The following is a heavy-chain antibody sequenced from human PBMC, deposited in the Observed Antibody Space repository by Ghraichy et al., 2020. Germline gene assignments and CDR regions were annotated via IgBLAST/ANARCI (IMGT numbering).Heavy chain of an antibody. CDR2: IYTSGST. D-gene: IGHD1-1*01. CDR3: ASTWRDRHSYYYYYMDV. CDR1: GGSISSYY. Sequence: SQTLSLTCTVSGGSISSYYWSWIRQPAGKGLEWIGRIYTSGSTNYNPSLKSRVTMSVDTSKNQFSLKLSSVTAADTAVYYCASTWRDRHSYYYYYMDVWGKGTTVTVSS. V-gene: IGHV4-4*07. J-gene: IGHJ6*03.